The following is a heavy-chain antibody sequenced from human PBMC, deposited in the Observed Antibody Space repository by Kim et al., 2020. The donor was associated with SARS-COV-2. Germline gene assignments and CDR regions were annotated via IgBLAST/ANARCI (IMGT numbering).Heavy chain of an antibody. CDR3: ATRWCYADCARYLGVFDY. Sequence: GGSLRLSCAASGFPFSTYWMTWVRQAPGRGLEWVANIKQDGSEKYYVDSVKGRFTIFRDNAKNSPYLEMNSLRAEDTAVYYCATRWCYADCARYLGVFDYWGQGALVTVSS. CDR2: IKQDGSEK. J-gene: IGHJ4*02. CDR1: GFPFSTYW. D-gene: IGHD3-16*01. V-gene: IGHV3-7*03.